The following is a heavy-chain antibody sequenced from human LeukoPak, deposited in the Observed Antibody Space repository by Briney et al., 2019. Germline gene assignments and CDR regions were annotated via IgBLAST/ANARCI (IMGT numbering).Heavy chain of an antibody. CDR1: GFTFNSYN. J-gene: IGHJ4*02. D-gene: IGHD3-22*01. CDR3: AGDDSSGYFFDF. V-gene: IGHV3-48*01. CDR2: ISSSSSII. Sequence: GGSLRPSCGASGFTFNSYNMNWVRQAPGKGLEWVSYISSSSSIIYYTDSVKGRFTISRDNAKNSLYLQTNSLRAEDTAMYFCAGDDSSGYFFDFWGQGTLVTVSS.